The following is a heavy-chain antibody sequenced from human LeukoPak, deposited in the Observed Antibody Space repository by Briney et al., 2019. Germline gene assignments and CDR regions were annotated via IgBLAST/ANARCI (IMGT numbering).Heavy chain of an antibody. CDR1: GFTFSSYS. V-gene: IGHV3-21*01. CDR2: ISSSSSYI. D-gene: IGHD5-18*01. CDR3: ARPIGYSYGLGVDY. Sequence: GGSLRLSCAASGFTFSSYSMNWVRQAPGKGLEWGSSISSSSSYIYYADSVKGRFTISRDNAKNSLYLQMNSLRAEDTAVYYCARPIGYSYGLGVDYWGQGTLVTVSS. J-gene: IGHJ4*02.